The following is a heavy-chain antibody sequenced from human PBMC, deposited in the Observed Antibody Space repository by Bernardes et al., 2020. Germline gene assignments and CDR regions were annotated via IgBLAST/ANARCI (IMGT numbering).Heavy chain of an antibody. CDR3: SRDLGYCARGVCPQPYYFDS. CDR2: VWFDGTVK. J-gene: IGHJ4*02. D-gene: IGHD2-8*02. V-gene: IGHV3-33*01. CDR1: GFAFDNYG. Sequence: GGSLRLSCAASGFAFDNYGMHWVRQAPGKGLDWVAVVWFDGTVKYYADSVRGRFTISRDNSKDTLSLHMNSLRADDTAMYYCSRDLGYCARGVCPQPYYFDSWGQGTLVTVSS.